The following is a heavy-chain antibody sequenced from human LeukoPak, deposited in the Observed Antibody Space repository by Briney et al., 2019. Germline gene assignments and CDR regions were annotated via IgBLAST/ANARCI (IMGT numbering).Heavy chain of an antibody. CDR2: ISGSGGST. Sequence: GGSLRLSCAASGFTFSSFAMSWVRQTPDKGLEWLSVISGSGGSTYYADSVKGRFTISRDNSKNTLYLQMNSLRAEDTAVYYCAKGITYYYDSSGYYPGYWGQGTLVTVSS. J-gene: IGHJ4*02. V-gene: IGHV3-23*01. CDR1: GFTFSSFA. D-gene: IGHD3-22*01. CDR3: AKGITYYYDSSGYYPGY.